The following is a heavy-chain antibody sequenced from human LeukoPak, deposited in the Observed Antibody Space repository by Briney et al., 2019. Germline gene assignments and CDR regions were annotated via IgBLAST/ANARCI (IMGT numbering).Heavy chain of an antibody. V-gene: IGHV5-51*01. CDR1: GYSFTSYW. Sequence: NPGESLKISCKGSGYSFTSYWIGWVRQMPGEGLEWMGSIYPGDSDTRYSPSFQSQVTISADKSISTAYLQWSSLKASDTAMYYCARHLINSYGSHYYYYYGMDVWGQGTTVTVSS. CDR2: IYPGDSDT. J-gene: IGHJ6*02. D-gene: IGHD5-18*01. CDR3: ARHLINSYGSHYYYYYGMDV.